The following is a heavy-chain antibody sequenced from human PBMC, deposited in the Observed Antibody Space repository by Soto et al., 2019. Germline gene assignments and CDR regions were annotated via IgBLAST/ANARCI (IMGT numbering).Heavy chain of an antibody. CDR1: GFTFSSYC. CDR3: ARDTKGHLALVYWFDP. J-gene: IGHJ5*02. V-gene: IGHV3-7*03. CDR2: IKQDGSEK. Sequence: XESLALTCAASGFTFSSYCKSWVRQAPGQGLEWVANIKQDGSEKYYVDSVKGRFTISRDNAKNSLYLQMNSLRAEETAVYYCARDTKGHLALVYWFDPWGQRTLVTVSS. D-gene: IGHD3-10*01.